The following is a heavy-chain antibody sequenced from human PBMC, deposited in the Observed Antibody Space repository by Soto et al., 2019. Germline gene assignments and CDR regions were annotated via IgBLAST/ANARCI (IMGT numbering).Heavy chain of an antibody. CDR2: IYYSGST. CDR3: ARAGSDWSPSPQQFDP. Sequence: QAQLQESGPGLVKPSETLSLTCTVSGGSISGYYWSWIRQPPGKGLEWIGYIYYSGSTNYNPSLKSRVTMSVDTSKNQFSLKLSSVTAADTAVYYCARAGSDWSPSPQQFDPWGPGTLVTVSS. D-gene: IGHD6-19*01. J-gene: IGHJ5*02. V-gene: IGHV4-59*01. CDR1: GGSISGYY.